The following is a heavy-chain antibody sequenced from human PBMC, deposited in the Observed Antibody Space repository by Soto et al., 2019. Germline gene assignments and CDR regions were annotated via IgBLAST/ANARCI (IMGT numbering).Heavy chain of an antibody. CDR3: ARDPTPTTATIYAFAI. CDR1: GGSISSGGYY. Sequence: QVQLQESGPGLVKPSQTLSLTCTVSGGSISSGGYYWSWIRQHPAKGLEWIGYIYYNGNTYYNPSLKSRASISVDTSKNQFSLKLSSVTAADTAVYYCARDPTPTTATIYAFAIWGQGTMVTVSS. V-gene: IGHV4-31*03. J-gene: IGHJ3*02. CDR2: IYYNGNT. D-gene: IGHD1-1*01.